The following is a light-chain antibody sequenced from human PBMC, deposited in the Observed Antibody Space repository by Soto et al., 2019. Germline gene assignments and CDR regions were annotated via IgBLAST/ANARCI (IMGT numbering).Light chain of an antibody. Sequence: QSVLTQPPSVSAAPGQKVTISCSGSSSNVGKNFVSWYQQHPGKAPKLMIFEVNKRPSGVSYRFSGSKSGNTASLTISALQAEDEADYFCCSYAGNRRVFGGGTKVTVL. CDR2: EVN. J-gene: IGLJ3*02. CDR1: SSNVGKNF. CDR3: CSYAGNRRV. V-gene: IGLV2-23*02.